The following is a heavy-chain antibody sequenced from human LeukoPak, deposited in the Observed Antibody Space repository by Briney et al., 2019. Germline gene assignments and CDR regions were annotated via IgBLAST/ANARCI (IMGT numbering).Heavy chain of an antibody. Sequence: ASVKVSCKASGYTFTGYYMHWVRQAPGQGLEWMGWINPNSGGTNYAQKFQGRVTMTRDTSTSTAYMELRSLRSDDTAVYYCARHRLHRIYYDSSGFYHDAFDIWGRGTMVTVSS. V-gene: IGHV1-2*02. CDR3: ARHRLHRIYYDSSGFYHDAFDI. CDR2: INPNSGGT. D-gene: IGHD3-22*01. J-gene: IGHJ3*02. CDR1: GYTFTGYY.